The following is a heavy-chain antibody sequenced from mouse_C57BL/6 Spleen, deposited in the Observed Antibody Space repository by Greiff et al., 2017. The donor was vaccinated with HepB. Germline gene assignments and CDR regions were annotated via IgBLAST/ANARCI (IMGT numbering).Heavy chain of an antibody. V-gene: IGHV1-50*01. CDR2: IDPSDSYT. J-gene: IGHJ2*01. CDR3: ARRSDGSAYYFDY. CDR1: GYTFTSYW. Sequence: QVQLQQPGAELVKPGASVKLSCKASGYTFTSYWMQWVKQRPGQGLEWIGEIDPSDSYTNYNQKFKGKATLTVDTSSSTAYMQLISLTSEDSAVYYCARRSDGSAYYFDYWGQGTTLTVSS. D-gene: IGHD2-3*01.